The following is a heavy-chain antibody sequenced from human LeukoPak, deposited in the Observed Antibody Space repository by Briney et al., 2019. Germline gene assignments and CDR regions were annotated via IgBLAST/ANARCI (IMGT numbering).Heavy chain of an antibody. CDR3: AKDTYDILTGDLDY. CDR2: ISGSGGST. CDR1: GFTFSSYA. J-gene: IGHJ4*02. Sequence: PGGSLRLSCAASGFTFSSYAMSWVRQAPGKGLEWVPAISGSGGSTYYADSVKGRFTISRDNPKNTLYLQMNSLRAEDTAVYYCAKDTYDILTGDLDYWGQGTLVTVSS. D-gene: IGHD3-9*01. V-gene: IGHV3-23*01.